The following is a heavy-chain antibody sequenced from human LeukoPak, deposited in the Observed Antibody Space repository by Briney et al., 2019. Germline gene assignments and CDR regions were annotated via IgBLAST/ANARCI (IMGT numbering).Heavy chain of an antibody. D-gene: IGHD4-11*01. J-gene: IGHJ4*02. V-gene: IGHV3-74*01. Sequence: GGSLRLSCAASGFTFSGNWMHWVRQRPGKGLVWISRINTDGRSTWYADFVKGRFTISRDNANNTLYLQMDRLRAEDTAVYYCARDTITTLDYWGQGTLVTVSS. CDR1: GFTFSGNW. CDR2: INTDGRST. CDR3: ARDTITTLDY.